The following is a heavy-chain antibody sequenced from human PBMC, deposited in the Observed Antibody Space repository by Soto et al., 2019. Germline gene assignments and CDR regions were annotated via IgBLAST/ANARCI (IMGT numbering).Heavy chain of an antibody. Sequence: EVQLLESGGGLVQPGGSLRLSCTASGFTFDYYAMSWVRQTPEKGLEWVSVISGSGATPYYADSVKGRFTISRDNSWNTLFLEMDSLRVEDTAVYYCAKDGYVDVVATIRAGWFDLWGQGTLVTVSS. V-gene: IGHV3-23*01. D-gene: IGHD5-12*01. CDR3: AKDGYVDVVATIRAGWFDL. CDR1: GFTFDYYA. J-gene: IGHJ5*02. CDR2: ISGSGATP.